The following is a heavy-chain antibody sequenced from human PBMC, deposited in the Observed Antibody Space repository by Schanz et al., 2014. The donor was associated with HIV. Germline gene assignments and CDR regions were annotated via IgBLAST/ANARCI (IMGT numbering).Heavy chain of an antibody. CDR2: ISESGGRS. Sequence: EVQMLESGGGSVQPGGSLRLSCAASGFTFNNYAMTWVRQAPGKGLEWVSSISESGGRSYYADSVNGRFTISRDNSKNTLYLQMNSLRADDTAVYYCAKGWRGYSISSWVDYWGQGSLVTVSS. D-gene: IGHD6-6*01. CDR3: AKGWRGYSISSWVDY. J-gene: IGHJ4*02. V-gene: IGHV3-23*01. CDR1: GFTFNNYA.